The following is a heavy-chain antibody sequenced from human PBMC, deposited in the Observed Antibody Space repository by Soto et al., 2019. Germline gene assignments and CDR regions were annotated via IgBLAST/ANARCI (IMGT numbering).Heavy chain of an antibody. J-gene: IGHJ4*02. CDR1: GGTFSNYG. Sequence: QVQLVQSGTEVKKPGSSVKVSCKASGGTFSNYGISWVRQAPGQGLEWMGGIIPISDAANYAQKFQGRVTITADEFTRTAYMELSSLRSEDTAVYYCARGPSPTHIGSGFWTDYYSVFEYWGQGTLVTVSS. V-gene: IGHV1-69*01. D-gene: IGHD3-3*01. CDR2: IIPISDAA. CDR3: ARGPSPTHIGSGFWTDYYSVFEY.